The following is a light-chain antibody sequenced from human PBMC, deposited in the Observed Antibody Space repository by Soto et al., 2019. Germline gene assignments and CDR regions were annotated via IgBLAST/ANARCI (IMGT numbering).Light chain of an antibody. CDR2: GAS. CDR3: QQYNNWPPSII. V-gene: IGKV3-15*01. J-gene: IGKJ5*01. Sequence: EIVMPQSPATLSVSPGEGSTLSCRASQSVSSNLAWYQQRPGQAPRLLIYGASTRATETPLRFRGSGSGTEFTLTISSLQSEDLAVYYCQQYNNWPPSIIVGPGTRLEIK. CDR1: QSVSSN.